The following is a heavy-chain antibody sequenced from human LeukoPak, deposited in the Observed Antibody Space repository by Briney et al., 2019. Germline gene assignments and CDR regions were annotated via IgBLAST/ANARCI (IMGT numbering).Heavy chain of an antibody. V-gene: IGHV3-30*18. CDR3: AKDQQNLNFDY. D-gene: IGHD6-13*01. CDR1: GFTFSSYG. J-gene: IGHJ4*02. CDR2: ISYDGSNK. Sequence: GGSLRLSCAASGFTFSSYGMHWVRHAPGKGLECAAVISYDGSNKYYADSVKGRFTISRDNSKNTLYLQMNSLRAEDTAVYYCAKDQQNLNFDYWGQGTLVTVSS.